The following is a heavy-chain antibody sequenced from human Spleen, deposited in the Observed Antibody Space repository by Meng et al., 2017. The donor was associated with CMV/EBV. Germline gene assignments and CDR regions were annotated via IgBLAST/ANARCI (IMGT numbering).Heavy chain of an antibody. J-gene: IGHJ6*02. D-gene: IGHD6-6*01. CDR3: ARFLSSSLTYYYYYGMDV. Sequence: SETLSLTCTVSGGSISSSSYYWGWIRQPPGKGLEWIGSIYYSGSTYYNPSLKSRVTISVDTSKNQFSLKLSSVTAADTAVYYCARFLSSSLTYYYYYGMDVWSQGTTVTVSS. V-gene: IGHV4-39*01. CDR2: IYYSGST. CDR1: GGSISSSSYY.